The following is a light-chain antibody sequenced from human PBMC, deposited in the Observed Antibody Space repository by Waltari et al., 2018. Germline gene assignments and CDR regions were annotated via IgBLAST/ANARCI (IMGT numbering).Light chain of an antibody. J-gene: IGKJ4*01. CDR1: QSVSRH. CDR2: GAS. CDR3: QPRGTWPSLT. Sequence: EIVLTQSPATLSLSPGERASLSCRASQSVSRHLAWYQQKPGQAPRLLMYGASNRAPGIPTRFSCSGSGTDFTLTISSLEPEDFAVFYCQPRGTWPSLTFGGGTKVEIK. V-gene: IGKV3-11*01.